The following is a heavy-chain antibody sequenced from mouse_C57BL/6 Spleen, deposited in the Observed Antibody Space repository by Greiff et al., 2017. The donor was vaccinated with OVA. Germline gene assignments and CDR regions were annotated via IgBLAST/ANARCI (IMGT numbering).Heavy chain of an antibody. CDR2: IDPETGGT. CDR3: TRPPTAYYFDY. V-gene: IGHV1-15*01. J-gene: IGHJ2*01. D-gene: IGHD1-2*01. Sequence: VQLQQSGAELVRPGASVTLSCKASGYTFTDYEMHWVKQTPVHGLEWIGAIDPETGGTAYNQKFKGKAILTADKSSSTAYMELRSLTSEDSAVYYCTRPPTAYYFDYWGQGTTLTVSS. CDR1: GYTFTDYE.